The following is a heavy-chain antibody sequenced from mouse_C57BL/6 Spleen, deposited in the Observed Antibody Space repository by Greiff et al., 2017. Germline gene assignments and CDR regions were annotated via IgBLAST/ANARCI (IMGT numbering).Heavy chain of an antibody. D-gene: IGHD2-2*01. V-gene: IGHV1-59*01. J-gene: IGHJ4*01. Sequence: QVQLQQPGAELVRPGTSVKLSCKASGYTFTSYWMHWVKQRPGQGLEWIGVIDPSDSYTNYNQKFKGKATLTVDTSASTAYMQLSSLTSEASAVYYCASGLRRRGYYAMDYWGQGTSVTVSS. CDR3: ASGLRRRGYYAMDY. CDR1: GYTFTSYW. CDR2: IDPSDSYT.